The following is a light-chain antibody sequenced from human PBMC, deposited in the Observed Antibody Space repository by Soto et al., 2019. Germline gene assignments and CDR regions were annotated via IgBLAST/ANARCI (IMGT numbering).Light chain of an antibody. Sequence: SYELTQPLSVSVALGQTARITCGGNNIGSKNVHWYQQKPGQAPVLVIYRDSNRPSRIPERFSGSNSGNTATLTISRAQAGDEADYYCQVWDSSTAGVVFGGGTKLTVL. CDR1: NIGSKN. V-gene: IGLV3-9*01. CDR2: RDS. CDR3: QVWDSSTAGVV. J-gene: IGLJ2*01.